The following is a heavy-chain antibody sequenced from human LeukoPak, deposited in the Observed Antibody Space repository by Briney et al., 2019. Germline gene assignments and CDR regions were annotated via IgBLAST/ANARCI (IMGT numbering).Heavy chain of an antibody. CDR2: IYYSGNT. D-gene: IGHD6-19*01. Sequence: SETLSLTCTVSGGSISSYYWSWIRQPPGKGLEWIGYIYYSGNTNYNHSLKSRVTISVDTSKNQFSLRLSSVTAADTAVYHCARHPTYSSGYFDWYFDLWGRGTLVTVSS. CDR1: GGSISSYY. CDR3: ARHPTYSSGYFDWYFDL. J-gene: IGHJ2*01. V-gene: IGHV4-59*08.